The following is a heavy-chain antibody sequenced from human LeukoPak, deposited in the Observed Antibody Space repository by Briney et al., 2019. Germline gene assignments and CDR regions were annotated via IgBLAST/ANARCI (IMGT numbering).Heavy chain of an antibody. D-gene: IGHD3-22*01. CDR3: ARDLLLQYYYDSSYHDAFDI. CDR2: ISSSGSTI. Sequence: NPGGSLRLSCAASGFTFSDYYMSWIRQAPGKGLEWVSYISSSGSTIYYADSVKGRFTISRDNAKNSLYLQMNSLRAEDTAVYYCARDLLLQYYYDSSYHDAFDIWGQGTMVTVSS. V-gene: IGHV3-11*01. J-gene: IGHJ3*02. CDR1: GFTFSDYY.